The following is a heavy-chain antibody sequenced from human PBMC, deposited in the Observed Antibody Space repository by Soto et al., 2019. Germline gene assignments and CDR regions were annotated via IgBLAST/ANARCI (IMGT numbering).Heavy chain of an antibody. V-gene: IGHV3-23*01. Sequence: EVQLLESGGNLVQPGESQRLSCAASGFSLSNNVMSWVRQAPGKGLEWVSTFIGSDGGTNYADSVKGRFTISGDNSKNTLYLQMNSLIAEDTAVYYCAKKLAPGYTPFVSWGQGTLVTVSS. D-gene: IGHD3-9*01. CDR2: FIGSDGGT. J-gene: IGHJ4*02. CDR3: AKKLAPGYTPFVS. CDR1: GFSLSNNV.